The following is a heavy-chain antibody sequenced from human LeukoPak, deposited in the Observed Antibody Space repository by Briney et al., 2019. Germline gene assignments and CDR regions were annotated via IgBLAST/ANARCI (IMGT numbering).Heavy chain of an antibody. CDR1: GGSFSGYY. D-gene: IGHD6-19*01. V-gene: IGHV4-34*01. CDR2: INHSGST. CDR3: ARGSGGWAQWLVQGDY. J-gene: IGHJ4*02. Sequence: SETLSLTCAVYGGSFSGYYWSWIRQPLGKGLEWIGEINHSGSTNYNPSLKSRVTISVDTSKNQFSLKLSSVTAADTAVYYCARGSGGWAQWLVQGDYWGQGTLVTVSS.